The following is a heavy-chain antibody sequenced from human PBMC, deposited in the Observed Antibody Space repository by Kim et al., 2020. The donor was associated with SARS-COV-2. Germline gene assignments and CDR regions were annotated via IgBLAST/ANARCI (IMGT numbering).Heavy chain of an antibody. D-gene: IGHD6-13*01. J-gene: IGHJ4*02. Sequence: AQKLKGRVTMTRNTSISTGSMELSSLRSEDTAVYYCARGLNTYSSSWMDYWGQGTLVTVSS. CDR3: ARGLNTYSSSWMDY. V-gene: IGHV1-8*01.